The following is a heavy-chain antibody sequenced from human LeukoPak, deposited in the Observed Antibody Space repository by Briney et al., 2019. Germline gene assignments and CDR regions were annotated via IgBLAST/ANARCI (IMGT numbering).Heavy chain of an antibody. CDR3: ARGYSSTLFDY. CDR1: GFTVSSNY. Sequence: PGGSLRLSCAASGFTVSSNYMSWVRQAPGKGLEWVSVIYSAGDTSYADSVKGRFTISRDNSKNTLYLQMDSLRAEDTAVYYCARGYSSTLFDYWGQGTQVIVSS. J-gene: IGHJ4*02. D-gene: IGHD2-2*01. CDR2: IYSAGDT. V-gene: IGHV3-53*01.